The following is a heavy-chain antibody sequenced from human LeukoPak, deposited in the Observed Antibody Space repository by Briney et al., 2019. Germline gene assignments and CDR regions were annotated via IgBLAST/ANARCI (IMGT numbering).Heavy chain of an antibody. CDR1: GGSFSCYY. CDR3: ERVSSGRITGTFGY. V-gene: IGHV4-34*01. J-gene: IGHJ4*02. D-gene: IGHD1-20*01. CDR2: INHSGGT. Sequence: SETLSLTCAFYGGSFSCYYCSWSRQPPGNRLEWVGEINHSGGTNYNPSLKSRVTISVDTSKNHFSLKLSSVTAADTAVYYCERVSSGRITGTFGYWGQGTLVTVSS.